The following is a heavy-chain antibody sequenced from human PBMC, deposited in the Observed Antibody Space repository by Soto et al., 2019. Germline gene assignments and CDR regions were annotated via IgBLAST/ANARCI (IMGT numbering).Heavy chain of an antibody. CDR1: GGSTRSSNW. V-gene: IGHV4-4*02. J-gene: IGHJ4*02. CDR3: AKDIYYSDY. CDR2: IYHSGST. Sequence: QVQLQESGPGLVKPSGTLSLTCTVSGGSTRSSNWWSWVRQPPGKGLGWIGEIYHSGSTNYNPSRANRVTISVDKSKSQFSLKLSSLTAADTAVYYCAKDIYYSDYWRQGTLVTVSS.